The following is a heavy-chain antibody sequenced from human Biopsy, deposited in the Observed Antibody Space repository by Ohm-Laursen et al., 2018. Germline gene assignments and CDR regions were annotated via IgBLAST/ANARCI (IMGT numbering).Heavy chain of an antibody. CDR1: GNTFATYH. V-gene: IGHV1-46*01. CDR3: ARGTGRYYVYGAFDI. J-gene: IGHJ3*02. Sequence: GASVKVSCKASGNTFATYHIHWVRQAPGQGLEWMGVISPSGATTSFSQKFQGRITMTRDTSTGTVYMDLNSLGSEDTAVYYCARGTGRYYVYGAFDIWGQGTVVTVSS. D-gene: IGHD1-26*01. CDR2: ISPSGATT.